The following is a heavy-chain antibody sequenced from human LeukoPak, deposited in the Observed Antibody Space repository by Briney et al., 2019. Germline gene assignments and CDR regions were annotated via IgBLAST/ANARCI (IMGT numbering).Heavy chain of an antibody. D-gene: IGHD1-26*01. Sequence: GGSLRLSCAASGFTFNNAWMNWVRQAPGKGLEWVSSISGRSDDIYYADSVKGRFTISRDNSKNSLYLQMKRLRAEDTALYYCARRGYHDYSGFDYWGQGTLVTVSS. J-gene: IGHJ4*02. CDR1: GFTFNNAW. V-gene: IGHV3-21*01. CDR2: ISGRSDDI. CDR3: ARRGYHDYSGFDY.